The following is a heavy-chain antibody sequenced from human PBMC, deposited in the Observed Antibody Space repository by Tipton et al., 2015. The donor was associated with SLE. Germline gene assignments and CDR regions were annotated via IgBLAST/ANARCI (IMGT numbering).Heavy chain of an antibody. Sequence: TLSLTCNVSVYSISSSHWWGWIRQPPGEGLEWIGRIFTSGNTNYNPSLKSRVTISVDTSKNQFSLELSSVTAADTAVYYCARETEDTGWIHSRDYIYYYYYVDVRGQGTTVTVSS. V-gene: IGHV4-38-2*02. CDR2: IFTSGNT. CDR1: VYSISSSHW. J-gene: IGHJ6*03. D-gene: IGHD6-19*01. CDR3: ARETEDTGWIHSRDYIYYYYYVDV.